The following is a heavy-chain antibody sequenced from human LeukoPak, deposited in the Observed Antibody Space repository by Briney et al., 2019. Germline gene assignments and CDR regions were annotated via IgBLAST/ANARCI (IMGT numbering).Heavy chain of an antibody. CDR1: GDSVSSNSAA. CDR3: ARAGIAATHYFDY. Sequence: SQTLSLTCAISGDSVSSNSAAWNWIRRSPSRGLEWLGRTYYRSKWYNDYAVSVKSRITIIPDTSKNQFSLQLNSVTLEDTAVYYCARAGIAATHYFDYWGQGTLVTVSS. V-gene: IGHV6-1*01. J-gene: IGHJ4*02. CDR2: TYYRSKWYN. D-gene: IGHD6-25*01.